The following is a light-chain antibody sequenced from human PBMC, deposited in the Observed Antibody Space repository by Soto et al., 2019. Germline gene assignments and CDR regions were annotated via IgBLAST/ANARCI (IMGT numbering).Light chain of an antibody. CDR1: QSISSW. V-gene: IGKV1-5*01. CDR3: QQYETFSGT. CDR2: DAS. J-gene: IGKJ1*01. Sequence: PITKNTSTLAASVGAGVTNTFRASQSISSWLAWYQQKPGEAPKLLIYDASALPRGVPSRFSGSGSGTKFTLTIASLQPDDFATYYCQQYETFSGTFGPGTKVDIK.